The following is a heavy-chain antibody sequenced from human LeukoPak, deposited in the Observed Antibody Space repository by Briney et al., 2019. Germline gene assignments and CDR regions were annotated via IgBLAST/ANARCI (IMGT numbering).Heavy chain of an antibody. CDR1: GGSISSGSYY. D-gene: IGHD3-10*01. V-gene: IGHV4-61*02. Sequence: SETLSLTCTVSGGSISSGSYYWSWIRQPAGKGLEWIGRIYTSGSTNYNPSLKSRVTISVDTSKNQFSLKLSSVTAADTAVYYCARTGSKGYYYYYMDVWGKGTTVTVSS. J-gene: IGHJ6*03. CDR2: IYTSGST. CDR3: ARTGSKGYYYYYMDV.